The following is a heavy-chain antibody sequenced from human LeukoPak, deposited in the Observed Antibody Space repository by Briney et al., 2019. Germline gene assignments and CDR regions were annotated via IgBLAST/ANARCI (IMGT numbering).Heavy chain of an antibody. V-gene: IGHV3-21*01. J-gene: IGHJ5*02. CDR3: AREDSSSFGYWFDP. CDR2: ISSSSSYI. CDR1: GFTFSSYS. Sequence: GGSLRLSCAASGFTFSSYSMNWVRQAPGKGLEWVSSISSSSSYIYYADSVKGRFTISRDNAKNSLYPQMNSLRAEDTAVYYCAREDSSSFGYWFDPWGQGTLVTVSS. D-gene: IGHD6-13*01.